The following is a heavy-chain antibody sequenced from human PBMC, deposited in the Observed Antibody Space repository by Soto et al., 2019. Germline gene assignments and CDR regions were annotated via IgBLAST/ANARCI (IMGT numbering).Heavy chain of an antibody. D-gene: IGHD2-21*02. CDR2: IYYSGST. Sequence: SETLSRTCIVTGDSISSRSYYSGWLRQPPGKGLAWIGSIYYSGSTYHNPSLRSRVSMSIDTCKDQFSLTLKSVTAADTALSFCARQRTSVVTQAYFDVWGPGSLVTVSS. J-gene: IGHJ4*02. V-gene: IGHV4-39*01. CDR3: ARQRTSVVTQAYFDV. CDR1: GDSISSRSYY.